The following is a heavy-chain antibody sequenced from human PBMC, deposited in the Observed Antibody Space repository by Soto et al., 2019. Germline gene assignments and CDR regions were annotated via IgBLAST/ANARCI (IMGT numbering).Heavy chain of an antibody. J-gene: IGHJ6*02. Sequence: VGSLRLSCAASGFTFSSYGMHWVRQAPGKGLEWVAVIWYDGSSKYYADSVKGRFTISRDNSKNTLYLQMNSLRAEDTAVYYCARDRNYGDYYYYGMDVWGQGTTVTVS. CDR1: GFTFSSYG. D-gene: IGHD4-17*01. CDR2: IWYDGSSK. V-gene: IGHV3-33*01. CDR3: ARDRNYGDYYYYGMDV.